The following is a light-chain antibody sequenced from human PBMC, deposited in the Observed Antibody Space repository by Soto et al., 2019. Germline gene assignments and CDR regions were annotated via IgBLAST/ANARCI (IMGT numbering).Light chain of an antibody. J-gene: IGKJ1*01. CDR3: QQYNDWPLT. Sequence: EIVCTQSPGTLSLSPGERATLSCRASQSVTSNYLAWYQQKPGQAPSLLIYGAFTRATGIPARFSGTGSGTEFTLTISSLQSEDIALYYCQQYNDWPLTFGQGTKVDIK. V-gene: IGKV3-15*01. CDR2: GAF. CDR1: QSVTSN.